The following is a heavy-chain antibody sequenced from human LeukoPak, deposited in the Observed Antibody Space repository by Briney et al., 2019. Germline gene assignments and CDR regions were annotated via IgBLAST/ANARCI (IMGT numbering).Heavy chain of an antibody. CDR1: GDSVSSNSAA. V-gene: IGHV6-1*01. D-gene: IGHD6-13*01. CDR2: TYYRSKWYN. CDR3: ARATYSSSPYYYYYYMDV. Sequence: SQTLSLTCAISGDSVSSNSAAWNWIRQSPSRGLEWLGRTYYRSKWYNDYAVSVKSRITINPDTSKNQFSLQLNSVTPEDTAVYYCARATYSSSPYYYYYYMDVWGKGTTVTVSS. J-gene: IGHJ6*03.